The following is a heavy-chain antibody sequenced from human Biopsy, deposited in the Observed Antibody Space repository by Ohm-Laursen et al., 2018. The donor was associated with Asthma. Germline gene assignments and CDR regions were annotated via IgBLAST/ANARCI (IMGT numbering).Heavy chain of an antibody. V-gene: IGHV3-23*01. CDR3: ARDYGGNSGYYYGMDV. Sequence: SLRLSCAASGFTFSSYAMSWVRQPPGKGLEWVSTISGSGGSTYYADSVKGRFTISRDNSKNTLHLQMNSLRDEDTAVYYCARDYGGNSGYYYGMDVWGQGTTVTVSS. CDR1: GFTFSSYA. CDR2: ISGSGGST. D-gene: IGHD4-23*01. J-gene: IGHJ6*02.